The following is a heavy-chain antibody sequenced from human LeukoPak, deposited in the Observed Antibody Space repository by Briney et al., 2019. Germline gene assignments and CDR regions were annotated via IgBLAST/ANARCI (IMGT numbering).Heavy chain of an antibody. CDR3: AREKMIFGVVIPWYFDY. J-gene: IGHJ4*02. CDR2: ISGRSSTI. Sequence: GSLRLSCAASAFTFSDYSMNWVRQAPGKGLEWISYISGRSSTIYYADSVKGRFTISRDNAKNSLYLQMNSLRAEDTAVYYCAREKMIFGVVIPWYFDYWGQGTLVTVSS. D-gene: IGHD3-3*01. V-gene: IGHV3-48*04. CDR1: AFTFSDYS.